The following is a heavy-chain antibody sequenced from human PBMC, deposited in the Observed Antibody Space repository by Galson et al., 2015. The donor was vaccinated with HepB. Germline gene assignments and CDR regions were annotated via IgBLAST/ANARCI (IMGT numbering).Heavy chain of an antibody. CDR1: GFTFSTFA. CDR2: LHNDGVTT. CDR3: AKFWGMDIGEYHFDH. J-gene: IGHJ4*02. D-gene: IGHD2-2*03. V-gene: IGHV3-23*05. Sequence: SLRLSCAASGFTFSTFAMGWVRQAPGKGLEWVSTLHNDGVTTHIADSVRGRFTISRDNSKNTLFLQMNSLGVEDTALYYCAKFWGMDIGEYHFDHWGQGTLVTVSS.